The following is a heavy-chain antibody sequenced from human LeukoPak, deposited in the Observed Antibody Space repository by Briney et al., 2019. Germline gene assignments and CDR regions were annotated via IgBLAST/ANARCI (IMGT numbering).Heavy chain of an antibody. Sequence: SETLSLTCAVYGGSFSGYYWSWIRQPPGKGLEWIGEINHSGSTNYNPSLKSRATISVDTSKNQFSLKLSSVTAADTAVYYCASLGYCSSTNCYLSDYWGQGTLVTVSS. CDR3: ASLGYCSSTNCYLSDY. CDR1: GGSFSGYY. J-gene: IGHJ4*02. CDR2: INHSGST. D-gene: IGHD2-2*01. V-gene: IGHV4-34*01.